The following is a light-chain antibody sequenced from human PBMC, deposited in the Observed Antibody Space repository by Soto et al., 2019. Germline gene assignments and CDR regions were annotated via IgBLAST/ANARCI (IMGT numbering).Light chain of an antibody. CDR2: AAS. J-gene: IGKJ5*01. Sequence: IQLTQSPSSLSASVGDRVTITCRASQGISSYLAWYQQKPGKAPKLLIYAASTLQSGVPSRFSGSGSGTDFTLTISSLQPEDSATYYCQQLDSYPIPFGQGTRLEIK. CDR1: QGISSY. CDR3: QQLDSYPIP. V-gene: IGKV1-9*01.